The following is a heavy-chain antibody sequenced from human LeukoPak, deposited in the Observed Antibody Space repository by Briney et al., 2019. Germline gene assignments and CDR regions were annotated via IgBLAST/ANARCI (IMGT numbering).Heavy chain of an antibody. Sequence: GGSLRLSCAASGFTFSSYSMNWVRQAPGKGLEWVSSISSSSSYIYYADSVKGRFTISRDNAKNSLYLQMNSLRAEDTAVYFCARASSSGYGISSGLAYWGQGTLVTVSS. CDR3: ARASSSGYGISSGLAY. CDR2: ISSSSSYI. CDR1: GFTFSSYS. D-gene: IGHD5-18*01. V-gene: IGHV3-21*04. J-gene: IGHJ4*02.